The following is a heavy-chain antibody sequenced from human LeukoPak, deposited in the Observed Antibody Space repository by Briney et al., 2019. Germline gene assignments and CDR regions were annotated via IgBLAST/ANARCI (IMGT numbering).Heavy chain of an antibody. V-gene: IGHV1-8*01. CDR1: GYTFTSYD. CDR3: ATVTTVTPHYYYYMDV. CDR2: MNPNSGNT. D-gene: IGHD4-17*01. Sequence: ASVKVSCKASGYTFTSYDINWVRQATGQGLEWMGWMNPNSGNTGYAQKFQGRVTMTEDTSTDTAYMELSSLRSEDTAVYYCATVTTVTPHYYYYMDVWGKGTTVTVSS. J-gene: IGHJ6*03.